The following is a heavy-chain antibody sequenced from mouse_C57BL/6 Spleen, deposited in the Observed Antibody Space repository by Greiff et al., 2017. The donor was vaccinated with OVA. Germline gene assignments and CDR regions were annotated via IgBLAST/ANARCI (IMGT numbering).Heavy chain of an antibody. CDR3: ARGDGLRRGYAMDY. CDR2: IDPSDSYT. J-gene: IGHJ4*01. V-gene: IGHV1-50*01. CDR1: GYTFTSYW. D-gene: IGHD2-4*01. Sequence: QVQLKQPGAELVKPGASVKLSCKASGYTFTSYWMQWVKQRPGQGLEWIGEIDPSDSYTNYNQKFKGKATLTVDTSSSTAYMQLSSLTSEDSAVYYCARGDGLRRGYAMDYWGQGTSVTVSS.